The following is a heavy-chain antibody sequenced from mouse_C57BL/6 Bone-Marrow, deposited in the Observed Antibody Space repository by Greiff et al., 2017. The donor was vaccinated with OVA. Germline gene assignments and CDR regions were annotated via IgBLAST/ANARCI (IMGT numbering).Heavy chain of an antibody. CDR1: GFNIKDYY. V-gene: IGHV14-2*01. Sequence: VQLKESGAELVKPGASVKLSCTASGFNIKDYYMHWVKQRTEQGLEWIGRIDPEDGETKYAPKFQGKATITADTSSNTAYLQLSSLTSEGTAVYYCASGGNLYGNELYFDVWGRGTTVTVSS. D-gene: IGHD2-1*01. CDR2: IDPEDGET. CDR3: ASGGNLYGNELYFDV. J-gene: IGHJ1*03.